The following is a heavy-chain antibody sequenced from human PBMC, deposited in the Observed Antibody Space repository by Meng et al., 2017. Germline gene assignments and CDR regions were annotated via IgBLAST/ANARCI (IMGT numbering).Heavy chain of an antibody. D-gene: IGHD1-26*01. Sequence: GESLKISCAASGFTFDDYAMHWVRQAPGKGLEWVSLISWDGGSTYYADSVKGRFTISRDNSKNSLYLQMNSLRAEDTALYYRAKDEGGSYYGIEYWGQGTLVTVSS. J-gene: IGHJ4*02. CDR3: AKDEGGSYYGIEY. CDR1: GFTFDDYA. V-gene: IGHV3-43D*03. CDR2: ISWDGGST.